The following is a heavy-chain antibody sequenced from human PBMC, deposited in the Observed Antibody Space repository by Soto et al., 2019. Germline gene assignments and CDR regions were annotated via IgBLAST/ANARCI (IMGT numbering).Heavy chain of an antibody. J-gene: IGHJ5*02. CDR3: AKEMGDYYDSSGSWFDP. CDR2: ISGSGGNT. CDR1: GFTFSSYV. D-gene: IGHD3-22*01. V-gene: IGHV3-23*01. Sequence: EVQLLESGGGLVQPGGSLRLSCAASGFTFSSYVMSWVRQAPGKGLEWVSAISGSGGNTYYADSVKGRFTSSRDNSKNTLFLQMNSLRAEDTALYFCAKEMGDYYDSSGSWFDPWGEGTLGTVSS.